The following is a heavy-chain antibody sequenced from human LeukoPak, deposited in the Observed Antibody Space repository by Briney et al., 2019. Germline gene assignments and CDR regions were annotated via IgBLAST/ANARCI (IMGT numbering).Heavy chain of an antibody. Sequence: PGGSLRLSCAASGFTFSSDAMSWVRQAPRKGLEWVSAISGSGGSTYYADSVKGRFTISRDNSKNTLYLQMNSLRAEDTAVYYCAKWNSGYDAFDIWGQGTMVTVSS. CDR1: GFTFSSDA. V-gene: IGHV3-23*01. D-gene: IGHD5-12*01. CDR2: ISGSGGST. CDR3: AKWNSGYDAFDI. J-gene: IGHJ3*02.